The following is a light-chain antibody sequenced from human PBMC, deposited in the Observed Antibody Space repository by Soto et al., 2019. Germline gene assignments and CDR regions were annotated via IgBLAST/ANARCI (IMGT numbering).Light chain of an antibody. Sequence: QSVLTQPASVSGSPGQSITLSCTGTSSDVGGYNYVSWYQQHPGKAPKLMIYEVSNRPSGVSTRFSGSKSGNTASLTISGLQAEDEADYYCSSYTSSNTVLFGEGTKLTVL. CDR3: SSYTSSNTVL. V-gene: IGLV2-14*01. CDR1: SSDVGGYNY. CDR2: EVS. J-gene: IGLJ2*01.